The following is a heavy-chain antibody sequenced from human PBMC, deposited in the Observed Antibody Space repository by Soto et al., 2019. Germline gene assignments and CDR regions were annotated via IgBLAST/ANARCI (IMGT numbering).Heavy chain of an antibody. Sequence: PGESLKISCKGSGYSFTSYWIGWVLQIPWKGLEWMGIIYPGDSDTRYSPSFQGQVTISADKSISTAYLQWSSLKASDTAMYYCASRNNEYYDFWSGYRDVFDIWGQGTMVTVSS. V-gene: IGHV5-51*01. D-gene: IGHD3-3*01. J-gene: IGHJ3*02. CDR2: IYPGDSDT. CDR3: ASRNNEYYDFWSGYRDVFDI. CDR1: GYSFTSYW.